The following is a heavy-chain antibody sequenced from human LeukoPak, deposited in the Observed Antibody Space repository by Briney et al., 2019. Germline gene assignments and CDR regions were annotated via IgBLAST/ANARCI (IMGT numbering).Heavy chain of an antibody. CDR2: ISGSGGST. CDR1: GFTVSSNY. CDR3: AKEGGHYYDSSGYATFDY. J-gene: IGHJ4*02. Sequence: GGSLRLSCAASGFTVSSNYMSWVRQAPGKGLEWVSAISGSGGSTYYADSVKGRFTISRDNSKNTLYLQMNSLRAEDTAVYYCAKEGGHYYDSSGYATFDYWGQGTLVTVSS. V-gene: IGHV3-23*01. D-gene: IGHD3-22*01.